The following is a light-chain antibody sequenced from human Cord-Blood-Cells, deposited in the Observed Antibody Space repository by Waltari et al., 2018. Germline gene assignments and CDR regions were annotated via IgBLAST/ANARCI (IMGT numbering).Light chain of an antibody. Sequence: QSALTQTASVSGSPGQSITISCTGTSSDVGSYNLVSWYQQHPGKAPKLMIYEVSKRPSGVSNRFSGSKSGNTASLLISGLQAEDEADYYCCSYAGSSTLVFGGGTKLTVL. V-gene: IGLV2-23*02. CDR1: SSDVGSYNL. J-gene: IGLJ2*01. CDR2: EVS. CDR3: CSYAGSSTLV.